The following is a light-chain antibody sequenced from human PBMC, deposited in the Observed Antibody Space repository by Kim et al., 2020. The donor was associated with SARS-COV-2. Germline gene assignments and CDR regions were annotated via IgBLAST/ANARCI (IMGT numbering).Light chain of an antibody. Sequence: PGDRATLSCRASQSVSSSYLSWYQQKPGQAPRLLIYGASSRATGIPDRFSGSGSGTDFTLTISRLEPEDFAVYYCQQYGSSPPYSFGQGTKLEI. V-gene: IGKV3-20*01. CDR1: QSVSSSY. J-gene: IGKJ2*03. CDR3: QQYGSSPPYS. CDR2: GAS.